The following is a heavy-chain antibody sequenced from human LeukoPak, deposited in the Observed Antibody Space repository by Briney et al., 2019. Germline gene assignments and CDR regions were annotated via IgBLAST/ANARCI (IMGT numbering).Heavy chain of an antibody. J-gene: IGHJ6*02. CDR2: IYYSGST. CDR1: GGSISSSYYY. V-gene: IGHV4-39*01. D-gene: IGHD3-10*01. CDR3: ARVLYYPAMVRGVRGYYYYGMDV. Sequence: SETLSLTCTVSGGSISSSYYYWGWIRQPPGKGLEWIGSIYYSGSTYYNPSLRSRVTISVDTSKNQFSLKLSSVTAADTAVYYCARVLYYPAMVRGVRGYYYYGMDVWGQGTTVTVSS.